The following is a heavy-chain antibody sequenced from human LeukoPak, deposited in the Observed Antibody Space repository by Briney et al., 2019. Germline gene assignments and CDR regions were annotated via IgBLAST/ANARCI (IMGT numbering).Heavy chain of an antibody. CDR3: ARHHYYGSGSYYTNWFDP. D-gene: IGHD3-10*01. V-gene: IGHV5-51*01. J-gene: IGHJ5*02. Sequence: GESLQISCKGSGYSFTSYWIGWVRQMPGKGPEWMGIIYPGDSDTRYSPSFQGQVAISADKSISTAYLQWSSLKASDTAMYYCARHHYYGSGSYYTNWFDPWGQGTLVTVSS. CDR1: GYSFTSYW. CDR2: IYPGDSDT.